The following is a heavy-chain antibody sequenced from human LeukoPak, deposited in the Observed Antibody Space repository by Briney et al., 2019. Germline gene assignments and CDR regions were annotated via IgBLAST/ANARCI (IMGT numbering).Heavy chain of an antibody. CDR1: GGTFSSYA. V-gene: IGHV1-69*13. D-gene: IGHD3-10*01. CDR3: AGHYGSGSYYNLYYFDY. Sequence: SVKVSCKASGGTFSSYAISWVRQAPGQGLEWMGRIIPIFGTANYAQKFQGRVTITADESTSTAYMELSSLRSEDTAVYYCAGHYGSGSYYNLYYFDYWGQGTLVTVSS. J-gene: IGHJ4*02. CDR2: IIPIFGTA.